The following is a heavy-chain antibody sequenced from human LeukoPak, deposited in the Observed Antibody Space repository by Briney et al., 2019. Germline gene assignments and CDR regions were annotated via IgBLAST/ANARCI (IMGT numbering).Heavy chain of an antibody. CDR3: ARDKGLTYYYGSGSYSH. J-gene: IGHJ4*02. V-gene: IGHV4-39*07. CDR1: GASVSGSAYY. CDR2: IYYTGST. D-gene: IGHD3-10*01. Sequence: SETLSLTCSVSGASVSGSAYYWGWIRQPPGKGLEWIGNIYYTGSTYYNASLKSRVTISIDTSKNQFSLKLSSVTAADTAVYYCARDKGLTYYYGSGSYSHWGQGTLVTVSS.